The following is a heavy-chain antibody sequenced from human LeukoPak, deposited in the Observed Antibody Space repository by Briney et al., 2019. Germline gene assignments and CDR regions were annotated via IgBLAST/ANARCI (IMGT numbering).Heavy chain of an antibody. CDR1: GGSISSGSYY. CDR3: AREPPSGSYDI. CDR2: IYTSGST. D-gene: IGHD1-26*01. V-gene: IGHV4-61*02. Sequence: PSETLSLTCTVSGGSISSGSYYWSWIRQPAGKGLEWIGRIYTSGSTNYNPSLKSRVTMSVDTSKNQFSLKLSSVTAADTAVYYCAREPPSGSYDIWGQGTMVTVSS. J-gene: IGHJ3*02.